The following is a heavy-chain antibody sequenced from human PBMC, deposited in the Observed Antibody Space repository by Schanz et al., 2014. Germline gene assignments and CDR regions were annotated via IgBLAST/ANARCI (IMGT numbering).Heavy chain of an antibody. D-gene: IGHD5-12*01. CDR2: MYINSGST. Sequence: EVRLVESGGGMIQPGGCLRLSCAVSGFTVNTNYMSWVRQAPGKGLEWISSMYINSGSTQYADSVKGRFIISRDSSKNTLFLQMNSLRAEDTAVYFCARDGGRDGYNLAFDVWGQGTLVTVSS. CDR1: GFTVNTNY. V-gene: IGHV3-53*01. J-gene: IGHJ3*01. CDR3: ARDGGRDGYNLAFDV.